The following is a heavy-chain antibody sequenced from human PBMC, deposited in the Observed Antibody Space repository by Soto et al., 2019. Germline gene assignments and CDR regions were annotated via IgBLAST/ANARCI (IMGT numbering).Heavy chain of an antibody. V-gene: IGHV3-15*07. D-gene: IGHD2-8*02. Sequence: EVQLVESGGGLVKPGGSLRLPCAASGFTFSDGWMNWVRQAPGKGLEWVGRIKSKISGGTADYVAPVIGRFTISRDDSKNTVYLQMNSLKIEDTAVYYCTTTGGHLHSDPFDYWGQGALVTVSS. CDR2: IKSKISGGTA. CDR1: GFTFSDGW. CDR3: TTTGGHLHSDPFDY. J-gene: IGHJ4*02.